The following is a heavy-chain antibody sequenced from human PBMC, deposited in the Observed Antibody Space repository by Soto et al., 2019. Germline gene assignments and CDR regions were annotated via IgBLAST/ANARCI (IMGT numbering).Heavy chain of an antibody. Sequence: EAQLVESGGGLIQPGGSLRLSCAVSGFTVNTNYMSWVRQPPGKGLEWVSLIYRDGSTYYTDSVKGRFTISRDDSKNTVYLQMNSLRAEDTAVYYCARDLRMVRGLIPMDVWGQGTTVTVSS. V-gene: IGHV3-53*01. CDR2: IYRDGST. CDR1: GFTVNTNY. CDR3: ARDLRMVRGLIPMDV. D-gene: IGHD3-10*01. J-gene: IGHJ6*02.